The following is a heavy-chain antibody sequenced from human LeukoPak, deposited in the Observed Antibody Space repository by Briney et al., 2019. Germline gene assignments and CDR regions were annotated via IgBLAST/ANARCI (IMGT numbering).Heavy chain of an antibody. CDR3: ARDCSGGSCYSPAPGAFDI. D-gene: IGHD2-15*01. CDR2: ISSSGSTI. Sequence: GGSLRLSCAASGFTFSSYEMNWVRRAPGKGLEWVSYISSSGSTIYYADSVKGRFTISRDNAKNSLYLQMNSLRAEDTAVYYCARDCSGGSCYSPAPGAFDIWGQGTMVTVSS. J-gene: IGHJ3*02. CDR1: GFTFSSYE. V-gene: IGHV3-48*03.